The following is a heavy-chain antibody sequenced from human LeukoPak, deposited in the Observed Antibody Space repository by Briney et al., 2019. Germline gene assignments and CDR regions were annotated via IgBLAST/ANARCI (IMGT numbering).Heavy chain of an antibody. V-gene: IGHV4-59*12. CDR3: ARAPLLSPYYYDSSGSYYMDV. Sequence: SETLSLTCTVSGGSISSYYWSWIRQPPGKGLEWIGYTYYSGSTNYNPSLKSRVTISVDTSKNQFSLKLSSVTAADTAVYYCARAPLLSPYYYDSSGSYYMDVWGKGTTVTVSS. J-gene: IGHJ6*03. CDR2: TYYSGST. CDR1: GGSISSYY. D-gene: IGHD3-22*01.